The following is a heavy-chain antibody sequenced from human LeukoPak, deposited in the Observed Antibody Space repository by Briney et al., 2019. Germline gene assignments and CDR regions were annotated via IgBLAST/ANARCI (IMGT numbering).Heavy chain of an antibody. J-gene: IGHJ5*02. CDR2: INHSGST. D-gene: IGHD3-16*02. CDR1: GGSFSGYC. Sequence: SETLSLTCAVYGGSFSGYCWSWIRQPPGKGLEWIGEINHSGSTNYNPSLKSRVTISVDTSKNQFSLKLSSVTAADTAVYYCARGSRFYDYVWGSYRRNWFDPWGQGTLVTVSS. CDR3: ARGSRFYDYVWGSYRRNWFDP. V-gene: IGHV4-34*01.